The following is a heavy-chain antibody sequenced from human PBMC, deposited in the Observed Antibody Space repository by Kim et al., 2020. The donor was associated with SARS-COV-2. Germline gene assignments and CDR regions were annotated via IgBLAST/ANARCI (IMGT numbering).Heavy chain of an antibody. CDR2: IWYDGSNK. V-gene: IGHV3-33*01. CDR1: GFTFSSYG. CDR3: ARDRSSWRPLYYGMDV. D-gene: IGHD6-13*01. Sequence: GGSLRLSCAASGFTFSSYGMHWVRQAPGKGLEWVAVIWYDGSNKYYADSVKGRFTISRDNSKNTLYLQMNSLRAEDTAVYYCARDRSSWRPLYYGMDVWGQGTTVTVSS. J-gene: IGHJ6*02.